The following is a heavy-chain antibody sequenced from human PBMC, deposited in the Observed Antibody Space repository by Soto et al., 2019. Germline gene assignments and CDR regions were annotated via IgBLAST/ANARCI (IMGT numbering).Heavy chain of an antibody. V-gene: IGHV3-48*03. CDR3: VRFGGAAAGPGDY. Sequence: RISCVASEFTFSSYEMNWVRQAPGKGLEWVSYISSSGTTIYYTDSVKGRFTISRDNAKKSLYLQMNSLRAEDTAVYYCVRFGGAAAGPGDYWGQGTLVTVSS. J-gene: IGHJ4*02. CDR1: EFTFSSYE. CDR2: ISSSGTTI. D-gene: IGHD6-13*01.